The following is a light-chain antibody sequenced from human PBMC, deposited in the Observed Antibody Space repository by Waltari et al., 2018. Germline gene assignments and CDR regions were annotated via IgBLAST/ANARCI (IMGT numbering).Light chain of an antibody. Sequence: DIQMTQSPSSLSASVGDTVTITCRASQDITNYLAWFQQRPGQAPKSLIYAASTLPGGVPSRFRGFGFGTDFTLIISNLQPEDFAAYYCQQYKRYPITFGQGTRL. CDR3: QQYKRYPIT. J-gene: IGKJ5*01. CDR1: QDITNY. CDR2: AAS. V-gene: IGKV1-16*01.